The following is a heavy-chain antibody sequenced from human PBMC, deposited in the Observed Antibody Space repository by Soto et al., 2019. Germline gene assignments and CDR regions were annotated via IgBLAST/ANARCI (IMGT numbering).Heavy chain of an antibody. CDR2: IIPIFGTA. V-gene: IGHV1-69*13. CDR3: ARDRSAYYLTKLRPYGMDV. J-gene: IGHJ6*02. Sequence: ASVKVSCKASGGTFSSYAISWVRQAPGQGLEWMGGIIPIFGTANYAQKFQGRVTITADESTSTAYMELSSLRSEDTAVYYCARDRSAYYLTKLRPYGMDVWGQGTTVTVSS. CDR1: GGTFSSYA. D-gene: IGHD1-26*01.